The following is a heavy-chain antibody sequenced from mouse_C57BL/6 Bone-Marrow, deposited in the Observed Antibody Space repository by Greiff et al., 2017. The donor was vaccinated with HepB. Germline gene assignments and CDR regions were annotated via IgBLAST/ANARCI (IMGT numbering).Heavy chain of an antibody. Sequence: DVKLVESGGGLVKPGGSLKLSCAASGFTFSSYAMSWVRQTPEKRLEWVATISDGGSYTYYPDNVKGRFTISRDNAKNNLYLQMSHLKSEDTAMYYCARDGVTTVVATEMDYWGQGTSVTVSS. V-gene: IGHV5-4*01. D-gene: IGHD1-1*01. CDR1: GFTFSSYA. CDR3: ARDGVTTVVATEMDY. J-gene: IGHJ4*01. CDR2: ISDGGSYT.